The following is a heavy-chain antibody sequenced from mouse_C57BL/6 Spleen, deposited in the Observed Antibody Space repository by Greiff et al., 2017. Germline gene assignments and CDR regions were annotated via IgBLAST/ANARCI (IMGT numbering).Heavy chain of an antibody. D-gene: IGHD2-4*01. J-gene: IGHJ4*01. V-gene: IGHV1-39*01. CDR1: GYSFTDYN. Sequence: EVKLQESGPELVKPGASVKISCKASGYSFTDYNMNWVKQSNGKSLEWIGVINPNYGTTSYNQKFKGKATLTVDQSSSTAYMQLNSLTSEDSAVYYCERHDDYDGAMDYWGQGTSVTVSS. CDR2: INPNYGTT. CDR3: ERHDDYDGAMDY.